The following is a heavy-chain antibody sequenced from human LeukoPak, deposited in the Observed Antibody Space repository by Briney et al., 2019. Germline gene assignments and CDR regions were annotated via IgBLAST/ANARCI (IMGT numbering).Heavy chain of an antibody. D-gene: IGHD2-15*01. CDR3: ARGLYCSGGSCYYWFDP. CDR1: GYTFTSYG. Sequence: ASVKVSCKASGYTFTSYGISWVRQAPGQGLEWMGWISAYNGNTNYAQKLQGRATMTTDTSTSTAYMELRSLRSDDTAVYYCARGLYCSGGSCYYWFDPWGQGTLVTVSS. J-gene: IGHJ5*02. V-gene: IGHV1-18*01. CDR2: ISAYNGNT.